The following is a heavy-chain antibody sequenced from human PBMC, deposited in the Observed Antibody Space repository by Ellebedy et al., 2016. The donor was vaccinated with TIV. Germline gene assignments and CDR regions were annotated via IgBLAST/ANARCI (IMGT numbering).Heavy chain of an antibody. V-gene: IGHV3-53*04. Sequence: GGSLRLSXAASGFTVSSNYMSWVRQAPGKGLEWVSVIYSGGSTYYADSVKGRFTISRNNSKNTLYLQMNSLRAEDTAVYYCARDKGSRLWFGESGPMDVWGQGTTVTVSS. CDR3: ARDKGSRLWFGESGPMDV. CDR2: IYSGGST. CDR1: GFTVSSNY. D-gene: IGHD3-10*01. J-gene: IGHJ6*02.